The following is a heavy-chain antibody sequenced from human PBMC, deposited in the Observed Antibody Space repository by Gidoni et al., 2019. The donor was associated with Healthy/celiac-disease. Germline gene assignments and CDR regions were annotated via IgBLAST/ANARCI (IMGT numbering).Heavy chain of an antibody. CDR1: GFTFSSYS. J-gene: IGHJ4*02. Sequence: EVQLVESGGGLVQPGGSLRLACAASGFTFSSYSMNWVRQAPGKGLEWVSYISSSSSTIYYADSVKGRFTISRDNAKNSLYLQMNSLRAEDTAVYYCARDRGTTFDYWGQGTLVTVSS. CDR3: ARDRGTTFDY. CDR2: ISSSSSTI. V-gene: IGHV3-48*01. D-gene: IGHD1-26*01.